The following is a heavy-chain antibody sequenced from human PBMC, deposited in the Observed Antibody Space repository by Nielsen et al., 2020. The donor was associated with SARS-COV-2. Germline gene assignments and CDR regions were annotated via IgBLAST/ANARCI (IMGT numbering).Heavy chain of an antibody. CDR3: AKDRGSSWSGFFSHPWFDP. CDR1: GFTFSSYA. Sequence: GGSLRLSCAASGFTFSSYAMSWVRQAPGKGLEWVSAISGSGGSTYYADSVKGRFTISRDNSKNTLYLQMNSLRAEDTAVYYCAKDRGSSWSGFFSHPWFDPWGQGTLVTVSS. J-gene: IGHJ5*02. D-gene: IGHD6-13*01. V-gene: IGHV3-23*01. CDR2: ISGSGGST.